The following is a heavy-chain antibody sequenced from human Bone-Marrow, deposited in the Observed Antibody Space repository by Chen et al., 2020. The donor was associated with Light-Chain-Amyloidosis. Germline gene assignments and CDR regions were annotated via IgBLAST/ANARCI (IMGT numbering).Heavy chain of an antibody. CDR2: IFRGDIT. CDR1: GASIISSEYY. Sequence: QLQLQESGPGLVEPSQTLSLTCTVSGASIISSEYYWGWMRQAPGKGLGWIGSIFRGDITYYTSSLKSRVTLSVDTSNNHISLRLRSVTAGDTAIYYCARGPSEVEWGVVKSAFAFDFWGQGTMVTVSS. CDR3: ARGPSEVEWGVVKSAFAFDF. D-gene: IGHD2-21*01. J-gene: IGHJ3*01. V-gene: IGHV4-39*07.